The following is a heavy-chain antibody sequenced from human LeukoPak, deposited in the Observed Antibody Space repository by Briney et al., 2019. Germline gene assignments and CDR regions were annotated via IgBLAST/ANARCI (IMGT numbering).Heavy chain of an antibody. CDR3: ARVLVDCSGGSCYYFDY. V-gene: IGHV4-30-4*01. D-gene: IGHD2-15*01. CDR1: GGSISSGDYY. Sequence: SETLSLTCTVSGGSISSGDYYWSWIRQPPGKGLEWIGYIYYSGSPYSNPSLKSRLTISVDTSKDQFSLKLSSVTAADTAVYYCARVLVDCSGGSCYYFDYWGQGTLVTVSS. CDR2: IYYSGSP. J-gene: IGHJ4*02.